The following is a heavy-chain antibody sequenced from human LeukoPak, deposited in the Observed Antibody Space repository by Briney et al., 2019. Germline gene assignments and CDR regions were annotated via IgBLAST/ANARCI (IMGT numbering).Heavy chain of an antibody. J-gene: IGHJ4*02. Sequence: GGSLRLSCAASGFTFSSYAMSWVRQAPGKGLEWVSAISGSGGSTYYADSVKGRFTISRDNSKNTLYLQMNSLRAEDTAVYYCAKSGAHQYYYDSSGYYLDYWGQGTLVTVSS. CDR2: ISGSGGST. D-gene: IGHD3-22*01. CDR3: AKSGAHQYYYDSSGYYLDY. V-gene: IGHV3-23*01. CDR1: GFTFSSYA.